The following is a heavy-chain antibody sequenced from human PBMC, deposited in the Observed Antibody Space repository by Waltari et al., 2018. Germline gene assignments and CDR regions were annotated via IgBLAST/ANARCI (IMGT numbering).Heavy chain of an antibody. CDR1: GGSISSSSYY. D-gene: IGHD5-12*01. CDR2: IYYSGST. V-gene: IGHV4-39*02. J-gene: IGHJ4*02. Sequence: QLQLQESGPGLVKPSETLSLTCTVSGGSISSSSYYWGWIRQPPGKGLEWIGSIYYSGSTYYNPSLKSRVTISVDTSKNQFSLKLSSVTAADTAVYYCARDLRWLREYYFDYWGQGTLVTVSS. CDR3: ARDLRWLREYYFDY.